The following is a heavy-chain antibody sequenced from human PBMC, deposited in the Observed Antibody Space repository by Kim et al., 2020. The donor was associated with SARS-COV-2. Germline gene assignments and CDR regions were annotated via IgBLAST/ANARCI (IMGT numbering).Heavy chain of an antibody. CDR1: GFTFSNAW. J-gene: IGHJ4*02. D-gene: IGHD6-6*01. CDR3: TTVAPPGPHSSSFY. Sequence: GGSLRLSCAASGFTFSNAWMSWVRQAPGKGLEWVGRIKSKTDGGTTDYAAPVKGRFTISRDDSKNTLYLQMNSLKTEDTAVYYCTTVAPPGPHSSSFYWGQGTLVTVSS. V-gene: IGHV3-15*01. CDR2: IKSKTDGGTT.